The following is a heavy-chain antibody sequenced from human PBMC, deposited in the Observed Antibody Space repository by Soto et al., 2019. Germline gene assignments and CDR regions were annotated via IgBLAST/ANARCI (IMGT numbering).Heavy chain of an antibody. D-gene: IGHD3-9*01. V-gene: IGHV4-30-2*01. CDR2: IYHSGST. CDR3: ARDKITGYSDY. CDR1: GGSISSGGYS. Sequence: ALSLTCAVSGGSISSGGYSWSWIRQPPGKGLEWIGYIYHSGSTYYNPSLKSRVTISVDTSKNQFSLKLTSVTAADTAVYYCARDKITGYSDYWGQGNLVTVSS. J-gene: IGHJ4*02.